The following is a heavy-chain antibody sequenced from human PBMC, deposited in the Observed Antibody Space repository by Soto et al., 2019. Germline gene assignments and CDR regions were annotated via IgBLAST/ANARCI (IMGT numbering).Heavy chain of an antibody. J-gene: IGHJ6*02. V-gene: IGHV4-39*01. CDR2: INYSGST. D-gene: IGHD4-17*01. CDR1: GGSISSSSYY. CDR3: ARGYSYGDYVGYYYGMDV. Sequence: SETLSLTCTGSGGSISSSSYYWGWIRQPPGKGLEWIGEINYSGSTNYNPSLKSRVTISVDTSKNQFSLKLSSVTAADTAVYYCARGYSYGDYVGYYYGMDVWGQGTTVTVSS.